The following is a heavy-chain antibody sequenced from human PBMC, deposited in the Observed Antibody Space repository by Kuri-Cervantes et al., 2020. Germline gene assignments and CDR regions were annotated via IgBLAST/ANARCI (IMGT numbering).Heavy chain of an antibody. CDR3: ARRMIPRGDGEVDY. D-gene: IGHD3-22*01. CDR2: ISGSGGST. Sequence: GGSLRLSCAASGFTFSSYAMSWVRQAPGKGLEWVSAISGSGGSTYYADSVKGRFTISRDNSKNTLFLQMNSLRVEDTAVYYCARRMIPRGDGEVDYWGQGTLVTVSS. V-gene: IGHV3-23*01. CDR1: GFTFSSYA. J-gene: IGHJ4*02.